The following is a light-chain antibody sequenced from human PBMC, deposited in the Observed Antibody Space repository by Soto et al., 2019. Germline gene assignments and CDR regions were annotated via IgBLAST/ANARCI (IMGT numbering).Light chain of an antibody. Sequence: ETVMTQSPATLSVSPGERATLSCTASQTVSSNLAWYQQKPGQAPRLLIYGASTRAIGIPARFSGSGSGTEFTLIISSLQSEDFAVYYCQQYNNWPWKFGQGTKVEIK. CDR1: QTVSSN. V-gene: IGKV3-15*01. CDR3: QQYNNWPWK. CDR2: GAS. J-gene: IGKJ1*01.